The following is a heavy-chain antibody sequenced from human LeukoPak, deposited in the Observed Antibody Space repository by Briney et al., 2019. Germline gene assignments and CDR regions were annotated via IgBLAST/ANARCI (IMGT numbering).Heavy chain of an antibody. D-gene: IGHD6-19*01. CDR2: ISGSGGST. Sequence: GGSLRLSCAASGFTFSSYVMSWVRQAPGKGLEWVSAISGSGGSTYYADSVKGRFTISRDNSKNTLYLQMNSLRAEDTAVYYCAKDSHIAVAVYYYYYMDVWGKGTTVTISS. CDR3: AKDSHIAVAVYYYYYMDV. J-gene: IGHJ6*03. CDR1: GFTFSSYV. V-gene: IGHV3-23*01.